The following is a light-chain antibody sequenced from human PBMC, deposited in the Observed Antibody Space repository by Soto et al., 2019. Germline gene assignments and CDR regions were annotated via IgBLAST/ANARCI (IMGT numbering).Light chain of an antibody. CDR3: NSYTSTSTRVV. CDR2: DVS. Sequence: QSALTQPASVSGSLGQSITISCTGTSSDIGGYNYVSWYQQHPGKAPKLMIFDVSNRPSGVSNRFSGSKSGNTASLTISGLQGEDEADYYCNSYTSTSTRVVFGGGTKLTVL. J-gene: IGLJ2*01. V-gene: IGLV2-14*01. CDR1: SSDIGGYNY.